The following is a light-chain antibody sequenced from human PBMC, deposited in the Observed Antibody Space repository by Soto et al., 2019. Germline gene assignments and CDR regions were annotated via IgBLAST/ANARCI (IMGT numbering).Light chain of an antibody. Sequence: EIVLTQSPATLSVSPGERSALSCRAIQSVRNNLDWYEQKPAQPPRLLIFGASTRATGIPARFSGSGSEAEFALTISTLQSEDFEVYYCQQYSVWPLTFGGGTKVDIK. V-gene: IGKV3D-15*01. J-gene: IGKJ4*01. CDR1: QSVRNN. CDR3: QQYSVWPLT. CDR2: GAS.